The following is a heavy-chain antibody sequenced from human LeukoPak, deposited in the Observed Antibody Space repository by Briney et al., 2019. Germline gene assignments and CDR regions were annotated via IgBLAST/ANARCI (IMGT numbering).Heavy chain of an antibody. CDR2: IYSSRST. Sequence: SETLSLTCTVSGDSIRSYFWGWIRQPPGRGLEYIGYIYSSRSTNYNPSLKSRVTISIDTSNNQLLLPLSSVTAADTDVYYFARPGAQWLGNDGFDMWGQGTLVTVSS. J-gene: IGHJ3*02. V-gene: IGHV4-4*09. CDR3: ARPGAQWLGNDGFDM. CDR1: GDSIRSYF. D-gene: IGHD6-19*01.